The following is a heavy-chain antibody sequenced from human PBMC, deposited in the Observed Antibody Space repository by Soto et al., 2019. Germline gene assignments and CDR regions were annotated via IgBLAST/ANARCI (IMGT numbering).Heavy chain of an antibody. CDR3: ARDGMTTGDT. D-gene: IGHD2-21*02. CDR2: VFSSVRA. Sequence: QLQLQESGPGQVRPSETLSLTCIVSGVSVRSYTWSWVRQPANKGLEWIGRVFSSVRATYNPSLKSRVSISMDTPENRISLKLDSVTAADAGVYFCARDGMTTGDTWGPGTLVTVSS. CDR1: GVSVRSYT. V-gene: IGHV4-4*07. J-gene: IGHJ4*02.